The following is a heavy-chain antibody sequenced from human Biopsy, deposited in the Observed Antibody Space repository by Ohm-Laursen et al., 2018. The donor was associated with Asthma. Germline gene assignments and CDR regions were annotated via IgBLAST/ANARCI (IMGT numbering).Heavy chain of an antibody. CDR1: GGTFNTYV. J-gene: IGHJ4*02. CDR2: INSVFGTT. V-gene: IGHV1-69*13. Sequence: VKISCKSLGGTFNTYVIGWVRQAPGQGLEWLGGINSVFGTTTYPQKFQDRVTITADDSTSTVYMELSSLRSGDTAVYYCARKAGSCISRTCYSLDFWGQGTLVTVSS. D-gene: IGHD2-2*01. CDR3: ARKAGSCISRTCYSLDF.